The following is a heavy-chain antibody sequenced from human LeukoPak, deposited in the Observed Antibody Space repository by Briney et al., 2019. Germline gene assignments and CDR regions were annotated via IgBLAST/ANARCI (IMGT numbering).Heavy chain of an antibody. V-gene: IGHV1-18*01. CDR1: GYTFTSYG. D-gene: IGHD1-26*01. J-gene: IGHJ3*02. CDR2: ISAYNVNT. CDR3: ARALGKDDAFDI. Sequence: ASVKVSCKASGYTFTSYGISWGRQAPGQGLEWMGWISAYNVNTNSAQTLQGRVTMTTDTSTSTAYRELRSLRSDATAVYYCARALGKDDAFDIWGQGTMVTVSS.